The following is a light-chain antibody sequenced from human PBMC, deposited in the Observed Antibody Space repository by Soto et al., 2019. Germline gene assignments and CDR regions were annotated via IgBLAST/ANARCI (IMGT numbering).Light chain of an antibody. CDR1: QSVRSNY. Sequence: EIVLTQSPGTLSLSPGERATLSCRASQSVRSNYVAWYQQKPGQAPRLLMYGASSRATGIPDRFSGSGSGTDFTLTISRLEPEDFAVYYCSQYGSSRTFGQGTKVEIK. CDR3: SQYGSSRT. V-gene: IGKV3-20*01. J-gene: IGKJ1*01. CDR2: GAS.